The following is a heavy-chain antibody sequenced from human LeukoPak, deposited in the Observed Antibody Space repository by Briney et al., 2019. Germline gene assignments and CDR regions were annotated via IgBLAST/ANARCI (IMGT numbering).Heavy chain of an antibody. Sequence: GESLKISCKGPGYTFTNYWIGWVRQMPGKGLQWMGIIYPDDSDTRYSPSFQGQVTISADKSISTAYLQWSSLKASDTAMYYCARRRIPNREAFDIWGQGTVVTVSS. V-gene: IGHV5-51*01. J-gene: IGHJ3*02. CDR2: IYPDDSDT. CDR3: ARRRIPNREAFDI. CDR1: GYTFTNYW. D-gene: IGHD2-2*02.